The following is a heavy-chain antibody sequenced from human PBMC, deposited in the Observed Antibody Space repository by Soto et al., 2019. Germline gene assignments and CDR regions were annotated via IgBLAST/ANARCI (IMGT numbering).Heavy chain of an antibody. D-gene: IGHD2-15*01. CDR1: GFTFSSYA. J-gene: IGHJ6*02. CDR3: GGGYCSGGSCYFYYYGMDV. V-gene: IGHV3-64D*06. Sequence: GSLRLSCSASGFTFSSYAMRWVRQAPGKGLEYVSAISSNGGSTYYADSVKGRFTISRDNSKNTLYLQMSSLRAEDTAVYYCGGGYCSGGSCYFYYYGMDVWGQGTTVTVSS. CDR2: ISSNGGST.